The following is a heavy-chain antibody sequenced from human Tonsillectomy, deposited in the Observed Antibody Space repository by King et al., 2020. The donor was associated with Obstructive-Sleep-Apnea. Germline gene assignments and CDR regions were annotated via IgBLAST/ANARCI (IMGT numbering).Heavy chain of an antibody. V-gene: IGHV3-43*01. Sequence: VQLVESGGVVVQPGGSLRLSCAASGFTFDDYTMHWVRQAPGKGLEWVSLISWDGGSTYYADSVKGRFTISRDNSKNSLYLQMNSLRTEDTAFYYCAKVMNKDSSGYYSFDYWGQGTLVTVSS. J-gene: IGHJ4*02. CDR2: ISWDGGST. D-gene: IGHD3-22*01. CDR3: AKVMNKDSSGYYSFDY. CDR1: GFTFDDYT.